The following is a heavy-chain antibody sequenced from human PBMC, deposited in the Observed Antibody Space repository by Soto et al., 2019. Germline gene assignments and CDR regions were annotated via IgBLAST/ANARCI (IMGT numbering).Heavy chain of an antibody. CDR3: ARTPRGPMVRGVLGY. V-gene: IGHV4-34*01. CDR1: GGSFSGYY. J-gene: IGHJ4*02. Sequence: SSETLSLTCAVYGGSFSGYYWSWIRQPPGKGLEWIGEINHSGSTNYNPSLKSRVTISVDTSKNQFSLKLSSVTAADTAVYYCARTPRGPMVRGVLGYWGQGTLVTVSS. CDR2: INHSGST. D-gene: IGHD3-10*01.